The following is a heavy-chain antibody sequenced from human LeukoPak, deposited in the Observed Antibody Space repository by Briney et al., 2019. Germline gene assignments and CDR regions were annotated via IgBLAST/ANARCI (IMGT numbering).Heavy chain of an antibody. CDR1: GYTFTGYY. J-gene: IGHJ6*03. D-gene: IGHD3-22*01. V-gene: IGHV1-2*02. CDR2: INPNSGGT. Sequence: ASVKVSCKASGYTFTGYYMHWVRQAPGRGLEWMGWINPNSGGTNYAKEIQGRTTMARDTSISTAYLELSRLRSDDTAVYYWARDLSGVGGYYESSGYYYGGSYYMDVWGKGTTVTVSS. CDR3: ARDLSGVGGYYESSGYYYGGSYYMDV.